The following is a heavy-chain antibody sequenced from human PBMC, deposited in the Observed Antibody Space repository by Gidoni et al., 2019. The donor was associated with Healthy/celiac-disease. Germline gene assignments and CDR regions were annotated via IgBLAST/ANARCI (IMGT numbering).Heavy chain of an antibody. Sequence: EVQLLQSGGGLVQPGGSLRLSCAASGFPFSSYAMCLVRQAPGQGLEWVSASRGSGGSTYYADSVKGRFTIARDNSKNTLDLQMNSLRDEDTAVYYCAKGAGGWYFGGLSVADFDYWGQGTLVTVSS. CDR2: SRGSGGST. D-gene: IGHD3-16*01. J-gene: IGHJ4*02. CDR3: AKGAGGWYFGGLSVADFDY. CDR1: GFPFSSYA. V-gene: IGHV3-23*01.